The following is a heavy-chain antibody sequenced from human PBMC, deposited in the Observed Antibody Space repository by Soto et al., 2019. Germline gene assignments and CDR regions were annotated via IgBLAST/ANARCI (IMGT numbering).Heavy chain of an antibody. CDR2: IYYSGST. Sequence: PSETLSLTCTVSGGSISSYYWSWIRQPPGKGLEWIGYIYYSGSTNYNPSLKSRVTISVDTSKNQFSLKLSSVTAADTAVYYCARGVPVLTIFGVVTSTFDYWGQGTLVTVSS. CDR3: ARGVPVLTIFGVVTSTFDY. J-gene: IGHJ4*02. V-gene: IGHV4-59*08. CDR1: GGSISSYY. D-gene: IGHD3-3*01.